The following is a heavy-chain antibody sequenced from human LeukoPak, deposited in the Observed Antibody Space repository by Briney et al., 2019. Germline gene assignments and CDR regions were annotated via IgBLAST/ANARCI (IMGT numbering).Heavy chain of an antibody. CDR2: INPNSGGT. Sequence: ASVEVSCKASGYTFTGYYMHWVRQAPGQGLEWMGWINPNSGGTNYAQRFQGRVTMTRDTSIITAYMELTRLRSDDTAVYYCARAIVATFATDYWGQGTLVTVSS. V-gene: IGHV1-2*02. J-gene: IGHJ4*02. D-gene: IGHD5-12*01. CDR1: GYTFTGYY. CDR3: ARAIVATFATDY.